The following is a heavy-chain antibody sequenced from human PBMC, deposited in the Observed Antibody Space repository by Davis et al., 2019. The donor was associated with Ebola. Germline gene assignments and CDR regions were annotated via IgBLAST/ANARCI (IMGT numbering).Heavy chain of an antibody. V-gene: IGHV1-69*04. CDR1: GGTFSSYA. CDR3: ASPAYCSGGSCYLPHFDY. CDR2: IIPILGIA. Sequence: AASVKVSCKASGGTFSSYAISWVRQAPGQGLEWMGRIIPILGIANYAQKFQGRVTITADKSTSTAYMELSSLRSEDTAVYYCASPAYCSGGSCYLPHFDYWGQGTLATVSS. D-gene: IGHD2-15*01. J-gene: IGHJ4*02.